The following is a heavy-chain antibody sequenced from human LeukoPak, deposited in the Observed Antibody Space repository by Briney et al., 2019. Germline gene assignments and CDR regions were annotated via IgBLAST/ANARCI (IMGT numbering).Heavy chain of an antibody. D-gene: IGHD3-3*01. CDR2: IYYSGST. V-gene: IGHV4-39*01. CDR3: ARSDFSSGYLLFDY. Sequence: SETLSFTCTVSGGSISSSSYYWGWIREPPGKGLEWLGSIYYSGSTYYNPSLQSRVTISVHTTNNQFSLKLSSVTAADTAVYYCARSDFSSGYLLFDYWGQGTLVTVSS. J-gene: IGHJ4*02. CDR1: GGSISSSSYY.